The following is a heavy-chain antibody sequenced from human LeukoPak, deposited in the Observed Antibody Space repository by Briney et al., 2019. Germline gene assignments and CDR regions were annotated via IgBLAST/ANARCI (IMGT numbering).Heavy chain of an antibody. CDR3: ARGRDCSSTSCYSRYYYYGMDV. CDR2: IYYSGST. CDR1: GGSISSYY. V-gene: IGHV4-59*01. J-gene: IGHJ6*02. Sequence: SETLSLTCTVSGGSISSYYWSWIRQPPGKGLEWVGYIYYSGSTNYNPSLKSRVTISVDTSKNQFSLKLRSVTAADTAVYYCARGRDCSSTSCYSRYYYYGMDVWGQGNTVTVSS. D-gene: IGHD2-2*02.